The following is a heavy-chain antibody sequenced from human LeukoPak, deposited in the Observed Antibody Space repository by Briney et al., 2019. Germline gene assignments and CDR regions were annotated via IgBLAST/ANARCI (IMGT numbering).Heavy chain of an antibody. CDR3: ARVAKERVGGVYYFDY. V-gene: IGHV3-13*01. D-gene: IGHD1-1*01. J-gene: IGHJ4*02. CDR1: GFTFRDYD. Sequence: PGGSLRLFCAASGFTFRDYDMHWVRPATGKGLEWVSAIGTAGDTYYTGSLKGRFTISRENAKNSLYLQMNSLRAGDTAVYYCARVAKERVGGVYYFDYWGQGTLVTVSS. CDR2: IGTAGDT.